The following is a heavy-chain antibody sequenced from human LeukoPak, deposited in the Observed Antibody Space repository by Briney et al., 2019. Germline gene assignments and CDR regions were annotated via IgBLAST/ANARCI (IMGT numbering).Heavy chain of an antibody. CDR3: ARDRGVKVYYFDY. CDR2: I. V-gene: IGHV3-21*01. D-gene: IGHD3-10*01. CDR1: GFTFSS. Sequence: PGGSLRLSCAASGFTFSSMNWVRQAPGKGLEWVSSIKGRFTISRDNAKNSLYLQMNSLRAEDTAVYYCARDRGVKVYYFDYWGQGTLVTVSS. J-gene: IGHJ4*02.